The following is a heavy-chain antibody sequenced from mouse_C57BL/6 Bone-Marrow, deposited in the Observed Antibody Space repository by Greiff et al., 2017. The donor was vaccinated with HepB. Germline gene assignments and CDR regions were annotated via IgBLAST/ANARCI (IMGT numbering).Heavy chain of an antibody. D-gene: IGHD5-2*01. J-gene: IGHJ3*01. Sequence: EVQGVESGGGLVKPGGSLKLSCAASGFTFSSYAMSWVRQTPEKRLEWVATISDGGSYTYYPDNVKGRFTISRDNAKNNLYLQMSHLKSEDTAMYYCARDPGILPFAYWGQGTLVTVSA. CDR2: ISDGGSYT. CDR3: ARDPGILPFAY. V-gene: IGHV5-4*01. CDR1: GFTFSSYA.